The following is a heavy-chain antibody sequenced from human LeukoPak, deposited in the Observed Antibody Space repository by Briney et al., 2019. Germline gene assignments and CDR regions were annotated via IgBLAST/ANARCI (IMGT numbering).Heavy chain of an antibody. D-gene: IGHD3-9*01. Sequence: ASVKVSCKASGGTFSSYAISWXRXAPGQGLEWMGRIXPILGIANYAQKFQXRVTITADKSTSTAYIELSSLRSEDTAVYYCARANYDILTGYYYYGMDVWGQGTTVTVSS. CDR1: GGTFSSYA. CDR2: IXPILGIA. J-gene: IGHJ6*02. V-gene: IGHV1-69*04. CDR3: ARANYDILTGYYYYGMDV.